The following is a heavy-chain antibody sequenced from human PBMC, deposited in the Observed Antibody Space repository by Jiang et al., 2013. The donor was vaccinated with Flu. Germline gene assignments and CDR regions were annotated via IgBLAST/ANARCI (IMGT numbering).Heavy chain of an antibody. CDR1: GYTFTSYA. CDR3: ARAMVQGVSGRGVKSAEYFQH. D-gene: IGHD3-10*01. V-gene: IGHV1-3*01. CDR2: INAGNGNT. Sequence: PGASVKVSCKASGYTFTSYAMHWVRQAPGQRLEWMGWINAGNGNTKYSQKFQGRVTITRDTSASTAYMELSSLRSEDTAVYYCARAMVQGVSGRGVKSAEYFQHWGQGTLVTVSS. J-gene: IGHJ1*01.